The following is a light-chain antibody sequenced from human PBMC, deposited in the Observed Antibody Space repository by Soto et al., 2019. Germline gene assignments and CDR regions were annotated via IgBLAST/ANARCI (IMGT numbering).Light chain of an antibody. V-gene: IGKV3-20*01. CDR1: QSLSSSY. CDR3: QQHESLNP. CDR2: GAC. Sequence: TQAAGRLELTRGEKRRVSRRASQSLSSSYFAWYQHKPGQGPRLLIFGACTRDTGNPYSFSSSGYGTYFSLSISSLEREDFAAYYRQQHESLNPFGLGTHWRL. J-gene: IGKJ5*01.